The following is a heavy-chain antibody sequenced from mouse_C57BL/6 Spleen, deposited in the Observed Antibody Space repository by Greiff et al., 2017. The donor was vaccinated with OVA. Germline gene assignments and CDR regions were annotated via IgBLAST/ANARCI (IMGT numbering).Heavy chain of an antibody. V-gene: IGHV5-17*01. J-gene: IGHJ3*01. CDR3: ARPLYYGSSPAWFAY. CDR1: GFTFSDYG. CDR2: ISSGSSTI. Sequence: EVHLVESGGGLVKPGGSLKLSCAASGFTFSDYGMHWVRQAPEKGLEWVAYISSGSSTIYYADTVKGRFTISRDNAKNTLFLQMTSLRSEDTAMYYCARPLYYGSSPAWFAYWGQGTLVTVSA. D-gene: IGHD1-1*01.